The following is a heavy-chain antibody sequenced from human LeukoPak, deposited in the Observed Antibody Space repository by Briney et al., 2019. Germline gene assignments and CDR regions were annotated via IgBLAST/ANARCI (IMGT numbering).Heavy chain of an antibody. Sequence: GGSLRLSCAASGFSVNSNYMSWVRQAPGKGLEWVSVIYSGGSTYYADSVKGRFTISRDSSKNILSLQMNNLRAEDTAVYYCARVGDHFHWYLDLWGRGTLVTVSS. D-gene: IGHD3-10*01. CDR1: GFSVNSNY. CDR2: IYSGGST. J-gene: IGHJ2*01. CDR3: ARVGDHFHWYLDL. V-gene: IGHV3-53*01.